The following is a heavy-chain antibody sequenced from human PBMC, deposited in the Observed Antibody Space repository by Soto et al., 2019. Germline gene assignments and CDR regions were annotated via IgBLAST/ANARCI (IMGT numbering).Heavy chain of an antibody. J-gene: IGHJ5*02. V-gene: IGHV4-31*03. CDR3: ARGLVTMVRGVIAKINP. CDR2: IYYSGTT. D-gene: IGHD3-10*01. CDR1: GGSISSGSYY. Sequence: QVQLQESGPGLVKPSQTLSLTCTVSGGSISSGSYYWSWIRHHPGKGLEWIGNIYYSGTTYYNPSFKSRLTIAVDTSKNQFSLKLNSVTAADTAVYYGARGLVTMVRGVIAKINPWGQGNLVTVSS.